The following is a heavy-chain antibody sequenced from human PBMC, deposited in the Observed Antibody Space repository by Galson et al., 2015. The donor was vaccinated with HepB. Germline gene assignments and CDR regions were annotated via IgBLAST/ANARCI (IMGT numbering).Heavy chain of an antibody. Sequence: SVKVSCKASGGTFSSYAISWVRQAPGQGLEWMGGIIPIFGTANYAQKFQGRVTITADESTSTAYMELSSLRSEDTAVYYCARDSQIAAAGTDAFDIWGKGTTVTVSS. J-gene: IGHJ3*02. CDR1: GGTFSSYA. V-gene: IGHV1-69*13. CDR3: ARDSQIAAAGTDAFDI. D-gene: IGHD6-13*01. CDR2: IIPIFGTA.